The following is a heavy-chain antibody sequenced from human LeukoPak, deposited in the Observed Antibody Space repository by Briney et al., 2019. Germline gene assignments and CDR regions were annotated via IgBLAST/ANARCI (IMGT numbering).Heavy chain of an antibody. V-gene: IGHV4-59*08. CDR1: VGSISRDI. Sequence: PSETLSLSSVVSVGSISRDIWSWIRPPPGRGLEWNRYIHHCVSPNYHPFRKSQVTISVDTSKTQCSLKLSAGTAADTAVYYCASDSSSYHYPYYWGEGTLVTVSS. D-gene: IGHD3-22*01. J-gene: IGHJ4*02. CDR2: IHHCVSP. CDR3: ASDSSSYHYPYY.